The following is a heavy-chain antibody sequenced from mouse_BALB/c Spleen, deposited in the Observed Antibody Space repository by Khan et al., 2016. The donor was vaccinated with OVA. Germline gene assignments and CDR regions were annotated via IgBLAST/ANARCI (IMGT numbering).Heavy chain of an antibody. CDR2: ISNLAYSI. CDR1: GFTFSDYG. V-gene: IGHV5-15*02. CDR3: ARSWAMDY. J-gene: IGHJ4*01. Sequence: EVELVESGGGLVQPGGSRKLSCAASGFTFSDYGMAWVRQAPGKGPEWVAFISNLAYSIYYADTVTGRFTIPRENAKNTLYLEMSSLRSEDTAMYYCARSWAMDYWGQGTSVTVSS.